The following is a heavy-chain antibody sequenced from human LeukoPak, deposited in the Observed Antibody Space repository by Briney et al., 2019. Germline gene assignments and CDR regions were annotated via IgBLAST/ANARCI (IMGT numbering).Heavy chain of an antibody. CDR1: GGPFSSSSSY. CDR3: ASYGSGSYFSPYYFDY. Sequence: SVTLSLTCTVSGGPFSSSSSYWGWLRQPPGKGLEWIGHIFHSGRTSYNPSLMSRVTISVDTSKNQFSLKLSSVTAADTAVYYCASYGSGSYFSPYYFDYWGQGTLVTVSS. CDR2: IFHSGRT. D-gene: IGHD3-10*01. J-gene: IGHJ4*02. V-gene: IGHV4-39*07.